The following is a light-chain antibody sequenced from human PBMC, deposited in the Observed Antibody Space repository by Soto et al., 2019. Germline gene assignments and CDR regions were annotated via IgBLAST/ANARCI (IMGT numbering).Light chain of an antibody. CDR2: GAS. CDR3: QQRSIWIT. CDR1: QSVSSNY. V-gene: IGKV3D-20*02. Sequence: EIVLTQSPGTLSLSPGERGTLSCRASQSVSSNYLAWYQQKPGQAPRLLLYGASSTATGTPARFSGSGSGTDFTLTISGLEPEDLAVYYCQQRSIWITFGQGTRLEIK. J-gene: IGKJ5*01.